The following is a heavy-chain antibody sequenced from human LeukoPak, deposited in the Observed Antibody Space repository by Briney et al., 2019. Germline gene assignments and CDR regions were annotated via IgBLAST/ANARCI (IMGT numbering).Heavy chain of an antibody. CDR2: INPNSGGT. V-gene: IGHV1-2*02. CDR1: GYTFTGYY. J-gene: IGHJ3*02. Sequence: ASVKVSCKASGYTFTGYYMHWVRQAPGQGLEWMGWINPNSGGTNYAQKFQGRVTMTRDTSISTAYMELSRLRSDDTAVYYCARAKSIFGVPNDAFDIWGQGTMVTVSS. CDR3: ARAKSIFGVPNDAFDI. D-gene: IGHD3-3*01.